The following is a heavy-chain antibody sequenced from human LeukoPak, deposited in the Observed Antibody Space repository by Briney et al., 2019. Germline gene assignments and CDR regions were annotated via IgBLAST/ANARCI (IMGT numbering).Heavy chain of an antibody. Sequence: GGSLRLSCAASGFTVGNNRMSWVRQAPGKGLEWVSTVYGGGNTAYADSVKGRFTISRDTSKNTLLLQMNSLRAEDTAVYFCVRERFGAYVEDWGQGALVTVSS. D-gene: IGHD3-10*01. J-gene: IGHJ4*02. CDR3: VRERFGAYVED. CDR1: GFTVGNNR. V-gene: IGHV3-53*01. CDR2: VYGGGNT.